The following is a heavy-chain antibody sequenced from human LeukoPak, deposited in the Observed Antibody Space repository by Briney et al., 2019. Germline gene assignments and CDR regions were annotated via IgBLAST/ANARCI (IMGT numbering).Heavy chain of an antibody. CDR2: INPSGGST. D-gene: IGHD5-24*01. CDR3: ARGATFGYYYYYYMDV. J-gene: IGHJ6*03. CDR1: GYTFTSYY. V-gene: IGHV1-46*01. Sequence: ASVKVSCKASGYTFTSYYMHWVRQAPGQGLEWMGIINPSGGSTSYAQKFQGRVTTTRDMSTSTVYMELSSLRSEDTAVYYCARGATFGYYYYYYMDVWGKGTTVTVSS.